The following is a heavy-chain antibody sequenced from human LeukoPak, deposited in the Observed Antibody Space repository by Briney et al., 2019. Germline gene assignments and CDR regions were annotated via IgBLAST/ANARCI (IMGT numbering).Heavy chain of an antibody. V-gene: IGHV3-23*01. Sequence: GGSLRLSCAASGFTFSSYAMSWVRQAPGKGLEWVSGFSGGDGSTSYADSVKGRFTISRDNSKDTLYLQMNSLRAEDTAVYYCAKGKVVPATIYDYWGQGTLVTVSS. CDR3: AKGKVVPATIYDY. J-gene: IGHJ4*02. CDR2: FSGGDGST. CDR1: GFTFSSYA. D-gene: IGHD2-2*02.